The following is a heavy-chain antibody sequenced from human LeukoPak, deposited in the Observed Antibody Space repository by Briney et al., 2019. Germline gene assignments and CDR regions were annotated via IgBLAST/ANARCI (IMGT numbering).Heavy chain of an antibody. CDR3: AREGARGGRPFDP. Sequence: SETLSLTCAVYGGSFSGYYWSWIRQPPGKGLEWIGEINHSGSTNYNTSLKSRVTISVDTSKNQFALKLSSVTAADTAVYYCAREGARGGRPFDPWGQGTLVTVSS. D-gene: IGHD2-15*01. CDR2: INHSGST. J-gene: IGHJ5*02. CDR1: GGSFSGYY. V-gene: IGHV4-34*01.